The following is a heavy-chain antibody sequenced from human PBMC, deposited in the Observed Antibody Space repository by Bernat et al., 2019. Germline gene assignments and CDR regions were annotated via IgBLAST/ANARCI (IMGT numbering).Heavy chain of an antibody. J-gene: IGHJ4*02. V-gene: IGHV1-18*01. CDR3: ARLGHRGSGYDYRRADYNFDY. CDR1: GYTFAGYG. D-gene: IGHD5-12*01. CDR2: ISANNDNT. Sequence: QVQLVQSGAEVKKPGASVKVSCKASGYTFAGYGISWVRQAPGQGLEWMGWISANNDNTNYAQKLQDRVTMTTDTSTTTAYMELRSLRSDDTAVYYCARLGHRGSGYDYRRADYNFDYWGQGTLVTVSS.